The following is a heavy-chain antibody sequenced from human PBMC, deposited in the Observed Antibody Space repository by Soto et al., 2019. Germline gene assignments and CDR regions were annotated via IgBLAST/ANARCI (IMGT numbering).Heavy chain of an antibody. CDR3: AIFEPPRVDYDFWSGYYFDY. J-gene: IGHJ4*02. CDR2: IIPIFGTA. CDR1: GGTFSSYA. D-gene: IGHD3-3*01. Sequence: ASVKVSCKASGGTFSSYAISWVRQAPGQGLEWMRGIIPIFGTANYAQKFQGRVTITADESMSTAYMELSSLRSEDTAVYYCAIFEPPRVDYDFWSGYYFDYWGQGTLVTVSS. V-gene: IGHV1-69*13.